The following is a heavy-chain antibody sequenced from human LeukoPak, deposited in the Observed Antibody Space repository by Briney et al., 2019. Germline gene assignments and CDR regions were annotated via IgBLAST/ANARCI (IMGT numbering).Heavy chain of an antibody. J-gene: IGHJ4*02. D-gene: IGHD6-13*01. CDR1: GGFFSGYY. CDR3: ARGYSSSWRTIDY. V-gene: IGHV4-34*01. Sequence: PSETLSLTCAVYGGFFSGYYWSWIRQPPGKGLEWIGEINHSGSTNYNPSLKSRVTIPVDTSKNQFSLKLSSVTAADTAVYYCARGYSSSWRTIDYWGQGTLVTVSS. CDR2: INHSGST.